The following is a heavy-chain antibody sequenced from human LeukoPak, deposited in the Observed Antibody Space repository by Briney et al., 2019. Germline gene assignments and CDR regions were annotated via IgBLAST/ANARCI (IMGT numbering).Heavy chain of an antibody. Sequence: SETLSLSCTVSGGSISSGSYFWTWIRQPAGKGLEWIGRIYTSGSTDYNPSLKRRVTISVDASKNQFSLKLSSVTAADTAVYYCAREGYSSSWYSGYYYFDYWGQGTLVTVSS. CDR1: GGSISSGSYF. D-gene: IGHD6-13*01. CDR3: AREGYSSSWYSGYYYFDY. J-gene: IGHJ4*02. V-gene: IGHV4-61*02. CDR2: IYTSGST.